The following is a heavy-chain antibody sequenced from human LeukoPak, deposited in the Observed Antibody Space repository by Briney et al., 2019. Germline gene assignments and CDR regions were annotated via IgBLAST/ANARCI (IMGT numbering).Heavy chain of an antibody. D-gene: IGHD5-18*01. J-gene: IGHJ4*02. CDR1: GYTFSSYG. CDR2: IWYDGSNK. Sequence: GRSLRLSCAASGYTFSSYGMHWVRQAPGKGLEWVAVIWYDGSNKYYADSVKGRFTISRDNSKNTLYLQMNSLRAEDTAVYYCARGIQLWSPTFDYWGQGTLVTVSS. CDR3: ARGIQLWSPTFDY. V-gene: IGHV3-33*01.